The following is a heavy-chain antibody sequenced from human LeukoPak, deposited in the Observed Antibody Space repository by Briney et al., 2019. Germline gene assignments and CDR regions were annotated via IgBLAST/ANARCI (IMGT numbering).Heavy chain of an antibody. J-gene: IGHJ6*03. Sequence: SETLSLTCTVSGGSISSSSYYWSWIRQHPGKGLEWIGYIYYSGSTYYNPSLKSRVTISVDTSKNQFSLKLSSVTAADTAVYYCARDCKASIAAATRRGVYYYYYYMDVWGKGTTVTVSS. CDR2: IYYSGST. CDR3: ARDCKASIAAATRRGVYYYYYYMDV. V-gene: IGHV4-31*03. D-gene: IGHD6-13*01. CDR1: GGSISSSSYY.